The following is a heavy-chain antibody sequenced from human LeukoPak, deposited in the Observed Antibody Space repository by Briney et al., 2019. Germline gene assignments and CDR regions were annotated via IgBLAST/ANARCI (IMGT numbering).Heavy chain of an antibody. V-gene: IGHV3-66*01. CDR2: IYSRGST. D-gene: IGHD3-3*01. CDR3: ARAKERSGYYYYGMDL. Sequence: PGGSLRLSCAASGLTDSSDYMTWVRQAPGKGLEWVSVIYSRGSTYYADSVKGRFTISRDNSKNTLYLQMNSLRVEDTAVYYCARAKERSGYYYYGMDLWGQGTTVTVSS. CDR1: GLTDSSDY. J-gene: IGHJ6*02.